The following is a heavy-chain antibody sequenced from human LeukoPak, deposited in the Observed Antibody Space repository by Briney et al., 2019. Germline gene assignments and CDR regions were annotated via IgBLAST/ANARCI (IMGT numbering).Heavy chain of an antibody. D-gene: IGHD5-12*01. CDR2: IKQDGSEK. CDR3: ARGHIGMDV. V-gene: IGHV3-7*01. J-gene: IGHJ6*04. Sequence: GGSLRLSCAASGFTFSSWWMTWVRQAPGKGLEWVANIKQDGSEKNYVDSVKGRFTISRDNAKNSLDLQMNRLRAEDTAVYYCARGHIGMDVWGKGTTVTASS. CDR1: GFTFSSWW.